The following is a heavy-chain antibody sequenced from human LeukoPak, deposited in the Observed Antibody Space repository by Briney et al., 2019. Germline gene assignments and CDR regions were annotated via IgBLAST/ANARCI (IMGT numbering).Heavy chain of an antibody. V-gene: IGHV4-34*01. CDR2: IDHSGSA. Sequence: SETLSLTCVVYGGSFSGFHWSWIRQPPGKGLEWIGEIDHSGSANYKPSLNSRVTISVDTSKSQFSLNLSSVTAADTAVYYCARGVATISLLGVMTAYFFDYWGQGTLVTVSS. CDR1: GGSFSGFH. CDR3: ARGVATISLLGVMTAYFFDY. J-gene: IGHJ4*02. D-gene: IGHD5-12*01.